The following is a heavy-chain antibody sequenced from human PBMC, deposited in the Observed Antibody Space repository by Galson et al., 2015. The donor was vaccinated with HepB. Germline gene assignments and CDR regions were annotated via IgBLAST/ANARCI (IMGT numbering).Heavy chain of an antibody. CDR2: IIPILGIA. D-gene: IGHD3-22*01. V-gene: IGHV1-69*02. Sequence: SVKISCKASGSTFSSYTISWVRQAPGQGLEWMGRIIPILGIANYAQQFQGRVTITADKPTSTAYMELSSLRSEDTAGYYCAGAVFYYYDSSGYSPDYWGQGTLVTVSS. CDR1: GSTFSSYT. CDR3: AGAVFYYYDSSGYSPDY. J-gene: IGHJ4*02.